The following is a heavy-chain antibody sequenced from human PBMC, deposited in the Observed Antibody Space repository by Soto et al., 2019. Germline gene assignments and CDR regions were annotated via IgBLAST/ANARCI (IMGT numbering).Heavy chain of an antibody. CDR1: GGSISSSSYY. CDR3: ARESGGYANY. Sequence: QLLESGPGLVKPSETLSLTCTVSGGSISSSSYYWGWIRQPPGKGLEWIGSIYCSGSTYYNPSLKSRVTISVDTSKNQFSLKLSSVTAADTAVYYCARESGGYANYWGQGTLVTVSS. J-gene: IGHJ4*02. CDR2: IYCSGST. V-gene: IGHV4-39*02. D-gene: IGHD5-12*01.